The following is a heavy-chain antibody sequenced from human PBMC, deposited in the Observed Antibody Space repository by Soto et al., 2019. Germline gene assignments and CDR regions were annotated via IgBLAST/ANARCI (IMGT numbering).Heavy chain of an antibody. Sequence: PSETLSLTCTFSGGSISSYYWSWIRQPPGKGLEWIGYIYYSGSTAYNPPLQSRVTISVDTSKNQFSLKLSSVTAADTAVYYCARGIYDSSGYYTQVYDYWGPGTLVTVSS. CDR1: GGSISSYY. V-gene: IGHV4-59*01. J-gene: IGHJ4*02. CDR3: ARGIYDSSGYYTQVYDY. D-gene: IGHD3-22*01. CDR2: IYYSGST.